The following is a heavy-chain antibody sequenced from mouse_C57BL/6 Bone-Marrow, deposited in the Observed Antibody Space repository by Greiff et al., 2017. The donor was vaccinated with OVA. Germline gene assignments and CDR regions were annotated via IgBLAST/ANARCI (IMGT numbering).Heavy chain of an antibody. J-gene: IGHJ1*03. V-gene: IGHV8-12*01. CDR3: ARRLVYYYGSSYGYFDV. CDR1: GFSLSTSGMG. CDR2: IYWDDDK. D-gene: IGHD1-1*01. Sequence: QVTLKESGPGILQSSQTLSLTCSFSGFSLSTSGMGVSWIRQPSGKGLEWLAHIYWDDDKRYNPSLKSRLTISKDTSRNQVFLKITSVDTADTATYYCARRLVYYYGSSYGYFDVWGTGTTVTVSS.